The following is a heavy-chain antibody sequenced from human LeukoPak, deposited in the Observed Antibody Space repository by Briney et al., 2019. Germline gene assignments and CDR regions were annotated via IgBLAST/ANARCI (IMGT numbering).Heavy chain of an antibody. CDR2: INHSGST. V-gene: IGHV4-34*01. J-gene: IGHJ4*02. Sequence: SETLSLTCAVYGGSFSGYYWSWIRQPPGKGLEWIGEINHSGSTNYNPSLKSRVTISVDTSKNQFSLKLSSVTAADTAVYYCASLSYDFWSGYLSHWSQGTLVTVSS. CDR1: GGSFSGYY. D-gene: IGHD3-3*01. CDR3: ASLSYDFWSGYLSH.